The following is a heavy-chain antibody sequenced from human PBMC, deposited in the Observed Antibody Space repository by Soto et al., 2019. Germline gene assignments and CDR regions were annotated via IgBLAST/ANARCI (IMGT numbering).Heavy chain of an antibody. Sequence: ASVKVSCKASGYTFTTYHITWVRQAPGHGLEWMGWISPYNGNTNYAQKLQDRVTMTTDTSTNTAYMEVRSLTSDDTAMYYCARDGPGGSLDYWGQGTLVTSPQ. CDR2: ISPYNGNT. V-gene: IGHV1-18*01. J-gene: IGHJ4*02. D-gene: IGHD2-8*02. CDR3: ARDGPGGSLDY. CDR1: GYTFTTYH.